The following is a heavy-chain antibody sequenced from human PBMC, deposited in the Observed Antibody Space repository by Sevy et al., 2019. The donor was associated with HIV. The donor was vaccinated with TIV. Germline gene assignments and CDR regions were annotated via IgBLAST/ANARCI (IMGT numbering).Heavy chain of an antibody. CDR1: GYTFNTFG. Sequence: ASVKVSCKTSGYTFNTFGINWVRQAPGQGLQWVGWISAYNGNTKYVQKLQGRVSMTTETSTSTVYMELRSLRSDGTAVYYCARDSIPLVPGIIITPYYYGMDVWGQGTTVTVSS. J-gene: IGHJ6*02. CDR2: ISAYNGNT. CDR3: ARDSIPLVPGIIITPYYYGMDV. D-gene: IGHD3-10*01. V-gene: IGHV1-18*04.